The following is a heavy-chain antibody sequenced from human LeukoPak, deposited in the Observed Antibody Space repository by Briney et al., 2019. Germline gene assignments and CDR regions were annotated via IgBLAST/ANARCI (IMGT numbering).Heavy chain of an antibody. CDR3: ARSSSIVGATAAFDI. Sequence: SETLSLTCTVSGGSISSSSYYWGWIRQPPGEGLEWIGSISYSGTTYYNPSLKSRVTISVDTSKNQFSLRLGSVTAADTAVYYCARSSSIVGATAAFDIWGQGTMVTVSS. CDR1: GGSISSSSYY. J-gene: IGHJ3*02. V-gene: IGHV4-39*01. D-gene: IGHD1-26*01. CDR2: ISYSGTT.